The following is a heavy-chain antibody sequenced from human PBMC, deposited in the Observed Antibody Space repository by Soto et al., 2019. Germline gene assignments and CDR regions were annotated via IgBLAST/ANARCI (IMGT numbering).Heavy chain of an antibody. CDR3: PRHNCASTCFYYLNY. V-gene: IGHV4-31*03. CDR2: IYYSGSV. Sequence: SETLSLTCTVSGGSISGGGYFWSWIRQHPGKGLEWIGYIYYSGSVYYNPSLKSRVTISVDRSTNQFSLKVSSVTAVDTAASYCPRHNCASTCFYYLNYWRQGTLVIVCS. CDR1: GGSISGGGYF. D-gene: IGHD1-1*01. J-gene: IGHJ4*02.